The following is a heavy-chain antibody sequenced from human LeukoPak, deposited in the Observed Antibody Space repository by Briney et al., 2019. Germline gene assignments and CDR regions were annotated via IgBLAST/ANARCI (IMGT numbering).Heavy chain of an antibody. Sequence: GGSLRLSCAASGFLFKSYSMTWLRQAPGKGLEWVSTISASGTKTYYTHSVKGRFTISRDNSKNTVSLQMSTLRVEDTAKYYCAKDHQFFTLMVVASPFDWGQGTLVAVS. CDR1: GFLFKSYS. V-gene: IGHV3-23*01. D-gene: IGHD3-22*01. CDR2: ISASGTKT. J-gene: IGHJ4*02. CDR3: AKDHQFFTLMVVASPFD.